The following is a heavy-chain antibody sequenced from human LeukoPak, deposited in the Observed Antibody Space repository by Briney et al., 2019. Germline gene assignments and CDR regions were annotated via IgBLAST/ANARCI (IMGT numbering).Heavy chain of an antibody. CDR2: ISLAGTYI. CDR1: ELSFKTYS. CDR3: ARGFCSGGTCYRITGTFDV. D-gene: IGHD2-15*01. Sequence: GGSLRLACAASELSFKTYSMNWLRQSPGKGLEWVASISLAGTYIDYADSVKGRFTISRDNGNNSLFLEMTSLRADDTAVYYCARGFCSGGTCYRITGTFDVWGHGTMVSVSS. V-gene: IGHV3-21*01. J-gene: IGHJ3*01.